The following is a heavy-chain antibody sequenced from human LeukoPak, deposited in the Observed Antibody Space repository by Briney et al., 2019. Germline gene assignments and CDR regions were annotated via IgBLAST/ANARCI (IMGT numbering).Heavy chain of an antibody. CDR1: GFTFSDYY. J-gene: IGHJ4*02. CDR3: AWSDRRGMYSSGWGVDY. D-gene: IGHD6-19*01. Sequence: GGSLRLSCAASGFTFSDYYMSWIRQAPGKGLEWVTYISSSGSTIYYADSVKGRFTISRDNAKNSLYLQMNSLRAEDTAVYYCAWSDRRGMYSSGWGVDYWGQGTLVTVSS. CDR2: ISSSGSTI. V-gene: IGHV3-11*04.